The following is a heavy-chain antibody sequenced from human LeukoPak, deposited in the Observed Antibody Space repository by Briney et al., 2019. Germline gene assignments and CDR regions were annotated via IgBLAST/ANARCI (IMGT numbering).Heavy chain of an antibody. CDR3: AKRGIVIRAVIIIGFHKEAYYFDY. Sequence: GGSLRLSCVVSGITLSNYGMSWVRQAPGKGLEWVSGISERGGSTNYADSVKGRFIISRDTSKNTVYLQMSSLRVEDTAVYFCAKRGIVIRAVIIIGFHKEAYYFDYWGQGILVTVSS. V-gene: IGHV3-23*01. J-gene: IGHJ4*02. CDR2: ISERGGST. CDR1: GITLSNYG. D-gene: IGHD3-10*01.